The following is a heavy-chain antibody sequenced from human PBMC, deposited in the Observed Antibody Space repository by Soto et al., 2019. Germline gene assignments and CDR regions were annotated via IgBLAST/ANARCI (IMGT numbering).Heavy chain of an antibody. CDR1: GYRFTSYW. D-gene: IGHD3-22*01. J-gene: IGHJ3*02. CDR3: ARLAYYYDSSGYQGGAFDI. Sequence: GESLKISCKGSGYRFTSYWIGWVRQMPGKGLEWMGIIYPGDSDTRYSPSFQGQVTISADKSISTAYLQWSSLKASDTAMYYCARLAYYYDSSGYQGGAFDIWGQGTMVTVSS. V-gene: IGHV5-51*01. CDR2: IYPGDSDT.